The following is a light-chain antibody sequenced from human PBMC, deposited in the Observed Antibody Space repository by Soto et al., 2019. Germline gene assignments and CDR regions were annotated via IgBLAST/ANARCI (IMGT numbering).Light chain of an antibody. CDR3: QSYDSTLSRRWV. CDR2: G. V-gene: IGLV1-40*01. Sequence: QSVLTQPPSVSGAPGQRVTISCTGSSSNIGAGYPVHWYQQLPGTAPKLLVAGNRPSGVPDPFPVSKSGASASLAITGLQPEDEADYYCQSYDSTLSRRWVFGGGTKLTVL. J-gene: IGLJ3*02. CDR1: SSNIGAGYP.